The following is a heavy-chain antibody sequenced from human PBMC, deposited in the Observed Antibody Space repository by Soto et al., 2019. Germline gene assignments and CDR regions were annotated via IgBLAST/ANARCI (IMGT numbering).Heavy chain of an antibody. Sequence: PGGSLRLSCAASGFTFSSYAMSWVRQAPGKGLEWVSAISGSGGSTYYADSVKGRFTISRDNSKNTLYLQMNSLRAEDTAVYYCAKDFKVSVAGTKNWFDPWGQGTLVTVSS. V-gene: IGHV3-23*01. CDR1: GFTFSSYA. D-gene: IGHD6-19*01. J-gene: IGHJ5*02. CDR3: AKDFKVSVAGTKNWFDP. CDR2: ISGSGGST.